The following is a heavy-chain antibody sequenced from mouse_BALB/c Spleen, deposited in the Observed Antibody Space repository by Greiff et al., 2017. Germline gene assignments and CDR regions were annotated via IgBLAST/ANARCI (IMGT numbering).Heavy chain of an antibody. D-gene: IGHD2-3*01. CDR3: ARALYDGYPFAY. CDR2: ISSGGGNT. CDR1: GFTFSSYT. J-gene: IGHJ3*01. V-gene: IGHV5-9*03. Sequence: EVKLMESGGGLVKPGGSLKLSCAASGFTFSSYTMSWVRQTPEKRLEWVATISSGGGNTYYPDSVKGRFTISRDNAKNNLYLQMSSLRSEDTALYYCARALYDGYPFAYWGQGTLVTVSA.